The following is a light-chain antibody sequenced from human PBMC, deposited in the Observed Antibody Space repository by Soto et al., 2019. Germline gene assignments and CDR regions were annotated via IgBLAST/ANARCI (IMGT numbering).Light chain of an antibody. CDR2: AAS. J-gene: IGKJ5*01. CDR1: QSISSY. Sequence: DIQMTQSPSSLSASVGDRVTITCRASQSISSYLNWYQQKPGKAPKLLIYAASSLQSGVPSRFSGSGSGTDFTLTISSLQPEDFATYYCQQSYSKITLGQGTRLEIK. V-gene: IGKV1-39*01. CDR3: QQSYSKIT.